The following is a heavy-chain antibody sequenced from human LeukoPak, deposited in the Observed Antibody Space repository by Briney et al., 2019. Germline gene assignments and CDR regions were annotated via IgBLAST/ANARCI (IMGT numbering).Heavy chain of an antibody. Sequence: SETLSLTCTVSGAPSVISSYYWSWIRQPPGKGLECIGYTHYSGITNYNPSLKSRVTMSVDTSKNQFSLKLSSVTAADTAVYYCARWNDGLDYWGQGTLVTVSS. D-gene: IGHD1-1*01. CDR1: GAPSVISSYY. CDR2: THYSGIT. CDR3: ARWNDGLDY. V-gene: IGHV4-61*01. J-gene: IGHJ4*02.